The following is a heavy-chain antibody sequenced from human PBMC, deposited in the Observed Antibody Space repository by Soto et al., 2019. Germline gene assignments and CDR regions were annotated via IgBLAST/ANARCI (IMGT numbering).Heavy chain of an antibody. V-gene: IGHV1-46*01. CDR1: GYAFINYY. Sequence: ASVKVSCKASGYAFINYYIHWVRQAPGQGLEWVGVINPSGGATDYAQKFQGRVTTTRDTSTSTVYMELSSLRSEDTPVYYCGREVSSGSYGCLWGQGTMVTVSS. D-gene: IGHD1-26*01. CDR2: INPSGGAT. J-gene: IGHJ3*01. CDR3: GREVSSGSYGCL.